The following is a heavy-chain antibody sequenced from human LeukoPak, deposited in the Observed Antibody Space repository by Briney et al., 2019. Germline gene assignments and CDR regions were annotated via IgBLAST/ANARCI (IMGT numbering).Heavy chain of an antibody. CDR3: ARDEGAYYYDSSGYYFGY. CDR2: IIPIFGTA. CDR1: GGTFSSYA. J-gene: IGHJ4*02. V-gene: IGHV1-69*05. Sequence: SVTVSCKASGGTFSSYAISWVRQAPGQGLEWMGRIIPIFGTANYAQQLEGRVTITTDESTSTAYMELSSLRSEDTAVYYCARDEGAYYYDSSGYYFGYWGQGTLVTVSS. D-gene: IGHD3-22*01.